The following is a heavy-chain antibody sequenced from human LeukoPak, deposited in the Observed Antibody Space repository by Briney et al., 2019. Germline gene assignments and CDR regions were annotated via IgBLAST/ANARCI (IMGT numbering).Heavy chain of an antibody. CDR3: AKGTDSSGSYYPGIDY. CDR2: ISSSGNTI. Sequence: GGSLRPSCAASGFTFRDYYMTWIRQAPGKGLEWVSYISSSGNTIYYADSVMGRFTISRDNAKNSLYLQINSLRAEDTAVYYCAKGTDSSGSYYPGIDYWGQGTLVTVSS. V-gene: IGHV3-11*04. CDR1: GFTFRDYY. J-gene: IGHJ4*02. D-gene: IGHD3-10*01.